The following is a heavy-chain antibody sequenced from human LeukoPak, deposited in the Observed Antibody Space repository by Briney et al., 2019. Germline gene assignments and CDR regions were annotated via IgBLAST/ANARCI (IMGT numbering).Heavy chain of an antibody. V-gene: IGHV3-30*18. CDR2: ISYDGSNK. D-gene: IGHD4-23*01. CDR3: AKDHPDYGGAFDI. J-gene: IGHJ3*02. Sequence: PGGSLRLSCAASGFTFSSYGMHWVRQAPGKGLEWVAVISYDGSNKYYADSVKGRFTISRDNSKNTLYLQMNSLRAEDTAVYYCAKDHPDYGGAFDIWGQGTMVTVSS. CDR1: GFTFSSYG.